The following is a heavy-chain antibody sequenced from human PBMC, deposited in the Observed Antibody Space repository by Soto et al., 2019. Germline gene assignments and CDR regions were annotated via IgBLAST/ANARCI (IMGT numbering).Heavy chain of an antibody. D-gene: IGHD3-22*01. Sequence: EVQLLESGGGLVQPGGSLRLSCAASGFTFSSYAMSWVRQAPWKGLEWVSAISGSGGSTYYADSLKGRFTISRDNSKNTLYLQMNSLRAEDTAVYYCAKSAPHLYYYDRSGYYVDYWGQGTLVTVSS. J-gene: IGHJ4*02. CDR1: GFTFSSYA. CDR2: ISGSGGST. CDR3: AKSAPHLYYYDRSGYYVDY. V-gene: IGHV3-23*01.